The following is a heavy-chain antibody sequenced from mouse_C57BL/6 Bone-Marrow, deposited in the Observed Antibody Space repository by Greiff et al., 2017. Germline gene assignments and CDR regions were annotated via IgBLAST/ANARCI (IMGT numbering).Heavy chain of an antibody. D-gene: IGHD2-3*01. CDR3: ARYGYYRYWYFDV. CDR2: ISYSGST. CDR1: GYSITSDS. J-gene: IGHJ1*03. V-gene: IGHV3-8*01. Sequence: EVMLVESGPGLAKPSQTLSLTCSVTGYSITSDSWNWIRKFPGHKLEYMGYISYSGSTYYNPSLKSRISITRDTSKNQYYLQLNSVTTEDTATYYCARYGYYRYWYFDVWGTGTTVTVSS.